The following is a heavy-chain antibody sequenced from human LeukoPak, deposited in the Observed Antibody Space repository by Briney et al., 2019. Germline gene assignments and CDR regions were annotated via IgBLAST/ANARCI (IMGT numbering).Heavy chain of an antibody. D-gene: IGHD3-22*01. V-gene: IGHV3-7*01. CDR2: IKQDGSEK. J-gene: IGHJ4*02. CDR1: GFTFSSYW. Sequence: RGCLRLSCAASGFTFSSYWMSWVRQAPGEGLEWVANIKQDGSEKYYVDSVKGRFTISRDNAKNSLYLQMNTLRAEDTAVYYCASHVIGGYFDNWGQGTLVTVSS. CDR3: ASHVIGGYFDN.